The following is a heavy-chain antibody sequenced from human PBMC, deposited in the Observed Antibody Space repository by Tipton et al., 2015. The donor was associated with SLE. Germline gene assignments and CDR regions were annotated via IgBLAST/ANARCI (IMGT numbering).Heavy chain of an antibody. CDR2: IYTSGII. CDR1: GGSVSGYF. D-gene: IGHD3-10*01. Sequence: TLSLTCSVSGGSVSGYFWSWIRQPAGKGLEWIGGIYTSGIINYNPSPQSRVTMSVDTSKNQFSLKLSSVTAADTAGYYCARVKGSGKRNWFDPWGQGTLVTVSS. V-gene: IGHV4-4*07. J-gene: IGHJ5*02. CDR3: ARVKGSGKRNWFDP.